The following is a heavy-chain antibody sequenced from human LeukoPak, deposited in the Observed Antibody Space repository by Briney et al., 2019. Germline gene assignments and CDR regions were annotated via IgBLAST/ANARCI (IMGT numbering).Heavy chain of an antibody. J-gene: IGHJ4*02. D-gene: IGHD3-22*01. CDR1: GFSFSSYG. CDR3: AKDIGHYDSSGYAFDY. Sequence: GGSLRLSCAGSGFSFSSYGMHWVRQAPGKGLEWMAFIRSDGSNKYYADSVKGRFTISRDNSKNTLYLQMNSLRAEDTAVYYCAKDIGHYDSSGYAFDYWGQGTLVTVSS. CDR2: IRSDGSNK. V-gene: IGHV3-30*02.